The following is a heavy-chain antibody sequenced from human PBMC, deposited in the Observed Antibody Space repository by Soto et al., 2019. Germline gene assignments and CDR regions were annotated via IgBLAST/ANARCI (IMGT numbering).Heavy chain of an antibody. J-gene: IGHJ4*02. Sequence: ASVKVSCKASGYTFTSYGISWVRQAPGQGLEWMGWISAYNGNTNYAQKLQGRVTMTTDTATSKAYMEVRSLRSDDTAVYYCARDSGKDSSSSTAFDVDYWGQGTLVTVSS. CDR2: ISAYNGNT. CDR3: ARDSGKDSSSSTAFDVDY. CDR1: GYTFTSYG. V-gene: IGHV1-18*01. D-gene: IGHD6-6*01.